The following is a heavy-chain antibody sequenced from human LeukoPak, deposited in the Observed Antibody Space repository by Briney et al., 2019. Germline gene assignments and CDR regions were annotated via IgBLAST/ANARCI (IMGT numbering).Heavy chain of an antibody. J-gene: IGHJ4*02. CDR1: GFTFSSYS. CDR3: ARGSVWFGELLQDFDY. V-gene: IGHV3-21*01. Sequence: GGSLRLSCAASGFTFSSYSMNWVRQAPGKGLEWVSSISSSSSYIYYADSVKGQFTISRDNAKNSLYLQMNSLRAEDTAVYYCARGSVWFGELLQDFDYWGQGTLVTVPS. CDR2: ISSSSSYI. D-gene: IGHD3-10*01.